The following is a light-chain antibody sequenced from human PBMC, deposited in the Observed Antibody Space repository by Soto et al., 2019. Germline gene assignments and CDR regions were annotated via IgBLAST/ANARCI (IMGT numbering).Light chain of an antibody. V-gene: IGKV1-12*01. J-gene: IGKJ4*01. CDR2: DAS. CDR3: QQISSFPPT. CDR1: RNIKTS. Sequence: DIQMTQSPSSVSASVGDRVTITCRASRNIKTSLAWYQQRPGKGPELLIYDASTLQSGVPSRISGSGSGNDFTLTISRLQPEDFATFYCQQISSFPPTFGVGTKVAI.